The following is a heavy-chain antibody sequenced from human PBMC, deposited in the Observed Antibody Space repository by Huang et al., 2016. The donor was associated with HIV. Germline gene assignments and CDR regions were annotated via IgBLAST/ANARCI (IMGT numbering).Heavy chain of an antibody. V-gene: IGHV1-69*13. CDR1: GGTFSSYA. Sequence: QVQLVQSGAEVKKPGSSVKVSCKASGGTFSSYAISWVRQAPGQGLEWMWVILPNVGTANYAQKFQGRVTITADESTSTAYMELSSLRSEDTAVYYCARARGYYDSSVSYYFDYWGQGTLVTVSS. J-gene: IGHJ4*02. CDR3: ARARGYYDSSVSYYFDY. CDR2: ILPNVGTA. D-gene: IGHD3-22*01.